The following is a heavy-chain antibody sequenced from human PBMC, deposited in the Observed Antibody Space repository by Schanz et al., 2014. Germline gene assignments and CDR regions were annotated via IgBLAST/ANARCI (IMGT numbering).Heavy chain of an antibody. J-gene: IGHJ4*02. CDR2: IIPIHGIA. CDR3: ASSGAGYSSSWDFDY. CDR1: GGTFSTYP. D-gene: IGHD6-13*01. V-gene: IGHV1-69*04. Sequence: QVQLVQSGAEVKKPGASVKVSCKASGGTFSTYPINWLRQAPGQGLEWMGRIIPIHGIANYAQKFQGRVTITADKSTFTAYMVVSSLRSEDTAVYYCASSGAGYSSSWDFDYWGQGTLVTVSS.